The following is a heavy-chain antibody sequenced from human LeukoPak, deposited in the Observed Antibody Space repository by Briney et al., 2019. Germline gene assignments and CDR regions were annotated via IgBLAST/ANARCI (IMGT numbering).Heavy chain of an antibody. V-gene: IGHV1-8*01. D-gene: IGHD3-22*01. J-gene: IGHJ5*02. CDR3: ARVAYYYDSSGYYFYNWFDP. Sequence: ASVKVSCKASGYTFTSYDINWVRQATGQGLEWMGWMNPNSGNTGYAQKFQGRVTMTRNTPISTAYMELSSLRSEDTAVYYCARVAYYYDSSGYYFYNWFDPWGQGTLVTVSS. CDR1: GYTFTSYD. CDR2: MNPNSGNT.